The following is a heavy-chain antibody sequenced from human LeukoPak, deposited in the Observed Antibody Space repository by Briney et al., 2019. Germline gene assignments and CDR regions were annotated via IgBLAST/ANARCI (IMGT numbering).Heavy chain of an antibody. CDR1: GFNLSSYS. Sequence: GGSLRLSCADSGFNLSSYSMNWVRQAPGKGLEWVSSISSSSSYIYYADSVKGRFTISRDNAKNSLYLQMNSLRAEDTAMYYCARGTVSFFFFDYWGQGTLVTVSS. CDR3: ARGTVSFFFFDY. D-gene: IGHD2/OR15-2a*01. V-gene: IGHV3-21*01. J-gene: IGHJ4*02. CDR2: ISSSSSYI.